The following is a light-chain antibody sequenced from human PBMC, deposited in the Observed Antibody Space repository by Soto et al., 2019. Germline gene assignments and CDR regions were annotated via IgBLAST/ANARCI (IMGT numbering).Light chain of an antibody. V-gene: IGLV2-14*01. Sequence: QSALTQPASVSGSPGQSITISCTGTSSDVGGYNYVSWYQQHPGKAPKLMIYEVSNRPSGVSNRFSGSKSGNTASLTISGLQAEDEADYYCSSYAGSSVAVVFGGGTKLTVL. J-gene: IGLJ2*01. CDR2: EVS. CDR1: SSDVGGYNY. CDR3: SSYAGSSVAVV.